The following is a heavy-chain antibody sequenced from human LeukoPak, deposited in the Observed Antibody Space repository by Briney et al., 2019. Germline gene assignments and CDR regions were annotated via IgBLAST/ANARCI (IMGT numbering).Heavy chain of an antibody. CDR2: ISGSGGTT. CDR1: GFTFSSYS. CDR3: ATQVPSDPHFDY. D-gene: IGHD4/OR15-4a*01. J-gene: IGHJ4*02. V-gene: IGHV3-23*01. Sequence: GGSLRLSCAASGFTFSSYSMSWVRQAPGRGREWVSAISGSGGTTYCADSVKGRFTISRDNSKNTLYLQMNSLRAEDTAVYYCATQVPSDPHFDYWGQGTLVTVSS.